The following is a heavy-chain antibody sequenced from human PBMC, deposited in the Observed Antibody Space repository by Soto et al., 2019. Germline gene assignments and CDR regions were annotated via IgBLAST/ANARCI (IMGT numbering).Heavy chain of an antibody. D-gene: IGHD3-10*01. Sequence: GLACATSGVNFKNYAMHRFRKNPGKGLDWVAVISYDGSNKYYADSVKGRFTISRDKSKNTVYLQMNNLRGEGTAVYHCAKEGGFGDPFSGTDVWGQGTTVTVSS. CDR3: AKEGGFGDPFSGTDV. J-gene: IGHJ6*02. CDR1: GVNFKNYA. CDR2: ISYDGSNK. V-gene: IGHV3-30*18.